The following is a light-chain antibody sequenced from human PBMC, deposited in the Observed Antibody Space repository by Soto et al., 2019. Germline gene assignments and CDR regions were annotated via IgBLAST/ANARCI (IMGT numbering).Light chain of an antibody. J-gene: IGKJ1*01. Sequence: EIVLTQSPGTLSLSPGERATLSCRAGQSVSSSYLAWYQQKPGQAPRLLIYGTSSRATGIPDRFSGSGSGTDFTLTITRLEPEDFAVYYCHQYGISPPRTFGQGTKVEIK. V-gene: IGKV3-20*01. CDR3: HQYGISPPRT. CDR2: GTS. CDR1: QSVSSSY.